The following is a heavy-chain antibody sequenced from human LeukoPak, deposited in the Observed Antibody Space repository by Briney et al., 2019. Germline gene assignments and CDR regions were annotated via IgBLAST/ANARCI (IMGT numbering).Heavy chain of an antibody. J-gene: IGHJ6*03. Sequence: ASVTVSCKASGYTFTSYAMHWVRQAPGQRLEWMGWINAGNGNTKYSQKFQGRVTITRDTSASTAYMELSSLRSEDTAVYYCARGRRIRCSSTSCPYYYYYYMDVWGKGTTVTVSS. CDR3: ARGRRIRCSSTSCPYYYYYYMDV. D-gene: IGHD2-2*01. CDR1: GYTFTSYA. V-gene: IGHV1-3*01. CDR2: INAGNGNT.